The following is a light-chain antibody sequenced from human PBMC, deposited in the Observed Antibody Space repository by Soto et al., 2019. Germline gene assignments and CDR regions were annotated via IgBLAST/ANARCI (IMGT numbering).Light chain of an antibody. J-gene: IGLJ1*01. CDR1: SSNIGF. Sequence: QSVLTQPPSVSAAPGQRVTISCSGSSSNIGFVSWYQQVPGTAPKHLSYDNSNRPLETPDRCSGSKSGTSATLDITDLQTGDEADYYCGAWDSSLSAGVLGTGTNVTVL. V-gene: IGLV1-51*01. CDR2: DNS. CDR3: GAWDSSLSAGV.